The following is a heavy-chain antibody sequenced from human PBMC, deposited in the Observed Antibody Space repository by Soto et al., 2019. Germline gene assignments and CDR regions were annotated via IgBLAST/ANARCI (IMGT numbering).Heavy chain of an antibody. CDR3: ARLWTAITMVRGVPTPDYYYGMDV. CDR2: INPSGGST. J-gene: IGHJ6*02. D-gene: IGHD3-10*01. CDR1: GYTFTSYY. Sequence: ASVKVSCKASGYTFTSYYMHWVRQAPGQGLEWMGIINPSGGSTSYAQKFQGRVTMTRDTSTSTVYMELSSLRSEDTAVYYCARLWTAITMVRGVPTPDYYYGMDVWGQGTTVTVSS. V-gene: IGHV1-46*01.